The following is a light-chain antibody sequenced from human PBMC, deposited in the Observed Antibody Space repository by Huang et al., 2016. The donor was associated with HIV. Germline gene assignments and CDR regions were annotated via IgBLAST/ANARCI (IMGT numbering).Light chain of an antibody. V-gene: IGKV3-15*01. CDR1: QSISSN. J-gene: IGKJ1*01. Sequence: EIGMTQSPATLSVSPGERATLFCRASQSISSNLAWYQQKPGQAPRLLIYGASNRATGIPARFSGSGSGTEFTLTISSLQSEDFAVYYCHQYNNWPPWTFGQGTRVEIK. CDR2: GAS. CDR3: HQYNNWPPWT.